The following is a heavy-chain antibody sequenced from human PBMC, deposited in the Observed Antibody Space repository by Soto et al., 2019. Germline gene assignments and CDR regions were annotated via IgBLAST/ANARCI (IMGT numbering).Heavy chain of an antibody. J-gene: IGHJ4*02. CDR1: GFAFSDPY. D-gene: IGHD4-17*01. V-gene: IGHV3-11*01. Sequence: GALRLSCAASGFAFSDPYMSWIRQAPGKGLEWISYISSSGSTIYYADSVKGRFTISRDNAKKSLYLQMDSLTADDTAVYYCARGGASVTTPFDYWGQGTQVTVS. CDR3: ARGGASVTTPFDY. CDR2: ISSSGSTI.